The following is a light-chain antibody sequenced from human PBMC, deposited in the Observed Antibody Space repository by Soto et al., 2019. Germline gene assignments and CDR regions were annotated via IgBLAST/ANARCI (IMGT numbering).Light chain of an antibody. J-gene: IGKJ4*01. CDR3: MQSSHFPHT. CDR1: QSLEHSDGNTY. Sequence: DVVVTQTPLSSPVTLGQSASISCSSSQSLEHSDGNTYLNWLQQRPGQPPRLLIYKISTRFSGVXDXXSGSGAGTDYTLKISRVEAEDVGVYYCMQSSHFPHTFGGGTKVEIK. V-gene: IGKV2-24*01. CDR2: KIS.